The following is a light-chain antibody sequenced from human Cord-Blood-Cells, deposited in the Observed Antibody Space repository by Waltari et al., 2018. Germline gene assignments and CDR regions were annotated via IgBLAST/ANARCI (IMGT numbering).Light chain of an antibody. CDR3: SSYTSSSTL. V-gene: IGLV2-14*01. Sequence: QSALTQPASVSGSPGQSITISCTGTSSDGGGYNYVSWYQQHPGKAPKLIIYEVSNRPSGVSNRFSGSKAGNTASLTISGLQAEDEADYYCSSYTSSSTLFGTGTKVTVL. CDR1: SSDGGGYNY. CDR2: EVS. J-gene: IGLJ1*01.